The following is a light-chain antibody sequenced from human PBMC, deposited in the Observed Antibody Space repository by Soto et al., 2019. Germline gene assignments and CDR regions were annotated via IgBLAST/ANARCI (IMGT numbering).Light chain of an antibody. CDR2: GAF. CDR1: QSVSST. CDR3: QQYNNWPWT. J-gene: IGKJ1*01. Sequence: IVMTQSPATLSVSPGERATLSCRASQSVSSTLAWYQQKPVQAPRLLIHGAFTRATGIPARFSGSGSGTEFTLTISSLQSEDFAVYYCQQYNNWPWTFGQGTKVDNK. V-gene: IGKV3-15*01.